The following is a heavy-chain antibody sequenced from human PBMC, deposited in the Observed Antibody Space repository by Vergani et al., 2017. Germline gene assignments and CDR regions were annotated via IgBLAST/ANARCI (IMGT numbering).Heavy chain of an antibody. V-gene: IGHV3-21*01. CDR3: VRDVRVSRT. Sequence: VQLVESGGGVVQPGRSLRLSCAASGFTFIMHAMSWVRQAPGKGLEWVSSISGNNDDVYYADSVKGRFTISRDNAKNSLYLDMSSLRAEDTAVYYCVRDVRVSRTWGQGTLVAVSS. J-gene: IGHJ3*01. CDR1: GFTFIMHA. CDR2: ISGNNDDV.